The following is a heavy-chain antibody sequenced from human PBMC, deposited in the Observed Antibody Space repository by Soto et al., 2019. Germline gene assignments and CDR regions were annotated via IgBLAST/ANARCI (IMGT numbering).Heavy chain of an antibody. CDR3: ARGWFGELLSHFDY. Sequence: QVQLVESGGGVVQPGRSVRLSCAASGFTFSSYGRHWVRQAPGKGLEWVAVIWYDGSNKYYADSVKGRFTISRDNSKNTLYLQMNSLRAEDTAVYYCARGWFGELLSHFDYWGQGTLVTVSS. CDR2: IWYDGSNK. J-gene: IGHJ4*02. D-gene: IGHD3-10*01. V-gene: IGHV3-33*01. CDR1: GFTFSSYG.